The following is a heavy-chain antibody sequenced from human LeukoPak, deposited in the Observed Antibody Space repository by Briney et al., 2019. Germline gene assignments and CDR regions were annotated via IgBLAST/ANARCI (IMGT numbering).Heavy chain of an antibody. D-gene: IGHD6-13*01. V-gene: IGHV4-59*01. CDR2: IYYSGST. Sequence: SETLSLTCTVSGGSISSYYWSWIRQPPGKGLEWIGYIYYSGSTNYNPSLKSRVTISVDTSKNQFSLKLSSVTAADTAVYYCATLRRSSRWYVSYWGQGTLVTVSS. CDR1: GGSISSYY. CDR3: ATLRRSSRWYVSY. J-gene: IGHJ4*02.